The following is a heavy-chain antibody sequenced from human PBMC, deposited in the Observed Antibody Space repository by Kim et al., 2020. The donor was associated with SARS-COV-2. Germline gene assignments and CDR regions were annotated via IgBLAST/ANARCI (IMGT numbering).Heavy chain of an antibody. J-gene: IGHJ4*02. D-gene: IGHD3-10*01. CDR1: GFTFSNYW. V-gene: IGHV3-7*03. Sequence: GGYLRLSCAASGFTFSNYWMSWVRQAPGKGLEWVANIKQDGSEKYYVDSVKGRFTISRDNAKNSLYLQRNTLRAEDTAVYYCAREKAGSGSYYNIFYWGKRPLVTVPS. CDR3: AREKAGSGSYYNIFY. CDR2: IKQDGSEK.